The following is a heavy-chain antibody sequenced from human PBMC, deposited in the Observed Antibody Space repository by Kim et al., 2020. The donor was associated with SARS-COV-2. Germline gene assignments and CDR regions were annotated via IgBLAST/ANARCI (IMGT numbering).Heavy chain of an antibody. V-gene: IGHV1-3*01. CDR3: ARGGSGAVAGTS. CDR2: INAGNGNT. J-gene: IGHJ5*02. Sequence: ASVKVSCKASGYTFTSYAMHWVRQAPGQRPEWMGWINAGNGNTKYSQKLQGRVTITRDTSASTAYMELRSLKSEDTAVYYCARGGSGAVAGTSWGQGTLVTVSS. D-gene: IGHD6-19*01. CDR1: GYTFTSYA.